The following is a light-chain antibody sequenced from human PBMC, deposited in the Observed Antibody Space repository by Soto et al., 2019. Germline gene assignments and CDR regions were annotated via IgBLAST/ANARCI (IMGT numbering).Light chain of an antibody. CDR2: RNN. CDR3: AAWDDSLSGPV. Sequence: QSVLTQPPSASGTPGHRVTISCSGSSSNIGSNYVYWYQQLPGTAPKLLIYRNNQRPSGVPDRFSGSKSGTSASLAISGLRSEDEADYYCAAWDDSLSGPVFGGGTQLTVL. J-gene: IGLJ2*01. V-gene: IGLV1-47*01. CDR1: SSNIGSNY.